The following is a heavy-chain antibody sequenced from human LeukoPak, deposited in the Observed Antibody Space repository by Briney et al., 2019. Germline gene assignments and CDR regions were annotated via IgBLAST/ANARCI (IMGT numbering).Heavy chain of an antibody. J-gene: IGHJ5*02. CDR1: GFTFSSYG. CDR2: IRYDGSNK. D-gene: IGHD2-2*01. CDR3: AKERIVVVPAASRWLDP. Sequence: PGGSLRLSCAASGFTFSSYGMHWVRQAPGKGLEWVAFIRYDGSNKYYADSVKGRFTISRDNSKNTLYLQMNSLRAEDTAVYYCAKERIVVVPAASRWLDPWGQGTLVTVSS. V-gene: IGHV3-30*02.